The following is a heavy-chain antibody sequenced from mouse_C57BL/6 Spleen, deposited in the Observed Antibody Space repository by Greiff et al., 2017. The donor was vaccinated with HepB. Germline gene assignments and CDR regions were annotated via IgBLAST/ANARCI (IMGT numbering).Heavy chain of an antibody. V-gene: IGHV1-64*01. Sequence: VQLQQPGAELVKPGASVKLSCKASGYTFTSYWMHWVKQRPGQGLEWIGMIHPNSGSTNYNEKFKSKATLPVDKSSSTAYMQLSSLTSEDSAVYYCARGGWDRYYYAMDYWGQGTSVTVSS. D-gene: IGHD4-1*01. CDR3: ARGGWDRYYYAMDY. CDR1: GYTFTSYW. CDR2: IHPNSGST. J-gene: IGHJ4*01.